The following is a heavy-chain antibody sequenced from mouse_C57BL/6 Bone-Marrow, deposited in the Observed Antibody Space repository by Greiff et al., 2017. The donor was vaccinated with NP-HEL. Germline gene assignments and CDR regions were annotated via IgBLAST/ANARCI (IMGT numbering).Heavy chain of an antibody. J-gene: IGHJ3*01. D-gene: IGHD1-1*01. CDR3: ARDYYGSSHFAY. CDR2: INPYNGGT. CDR1: GYTFTDYY. Sequence: EVQLQESGPVLVKPGASVKMSCKASGYTFTDYYMNWVKQSHGKSLEWIGVINPYNGGTSYNQKFKGKATLTVDKSSSTAYMELNSLTSEDSAVYYCARDYYGSSHFAYWGQGTLVTVSA. V-gene: IGHV1-19*01.